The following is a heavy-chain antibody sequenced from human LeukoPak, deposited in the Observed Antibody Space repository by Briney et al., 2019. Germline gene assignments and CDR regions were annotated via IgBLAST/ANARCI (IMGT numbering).Heavy chain of an antibody. CDR2: NYPDGSDT. J-gene: IGHJ4*02. Sequence: GGALEISCKGSGCLFANYWLARVRPIPGKGPEWMGINYPDGSDTRFSPPFQGPVTLPADKSNATAYPQWNHPEASGPGLVYCASPVEMATSPFDYWGQGTLVTVSS. CDR1: GCLFANYW. V-gene: IGHV5-51*01. D-gene: IGHD5-24*01. CDR3: ASPVEMATSPFDY.